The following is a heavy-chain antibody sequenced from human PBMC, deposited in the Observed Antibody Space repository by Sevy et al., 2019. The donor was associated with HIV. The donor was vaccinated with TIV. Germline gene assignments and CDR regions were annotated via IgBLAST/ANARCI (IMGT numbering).Heavy chain of an antibody. CDR3: ARDLPPSATTVPHFDY. Sequence: GGSLRLSCTASGFTFSSYEMNWVRRALGKGLEWVSYISNSGSTIHYSDSVKGRFTISRDNAKNSLYLQMNSLRAEDTAVYYCARDLPPSATTVPHFDYWGRGTLVTVSS. J-gene: IGHJ4*02. CDR2: ISNSGSTI. V-gene: IGHV3-48*03. D-gene: IGHD4-17*01. CDR1: GFTFSSYE.